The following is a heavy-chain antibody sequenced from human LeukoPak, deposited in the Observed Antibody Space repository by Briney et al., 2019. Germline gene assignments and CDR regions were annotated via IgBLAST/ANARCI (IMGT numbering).Heavy chain of an antibody. V-gene: IGHV4-39*01. Sequence: PSETLSLTCTVSGGSISRSSYYWGWIRQPPGKGLEWIGSIYYSGSTYYNPSLKSRVTISVDTSKNQFSLKLSSVTAADTAVYYCARQLAVAGTGGSHYYYYGMDVWGQGTTVTVSS. CDR1: GGSISRSSYY. CDR3: ARQLAVAGTGGSHYYYYGMDV. D-gene: IGHD6-19*01. CDR2: IYYSGST. J-gene: IGHJ6*02.